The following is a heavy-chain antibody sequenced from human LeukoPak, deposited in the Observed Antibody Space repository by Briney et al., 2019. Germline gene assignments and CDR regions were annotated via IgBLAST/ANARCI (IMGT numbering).Heavy chain of an antibody. D-gene: IGHD3-22*01. J-gene: IGHJ4*02. CDR1: GGSISSYY. CDR3: ARSGNYYDSSKFDY. Sequence: SETLSLTCTVSGGSISSYYWSWIRQPPGKGLEWIGYIYYSGSTNYNPSLKSRVTISVDTSKNQFSLKLSSVTAADTAVYYCARSGNYYDSSKFDYWGQGTLVTVSS. V-gene: IGHV4-59*01. CDR2: IYYSGST.